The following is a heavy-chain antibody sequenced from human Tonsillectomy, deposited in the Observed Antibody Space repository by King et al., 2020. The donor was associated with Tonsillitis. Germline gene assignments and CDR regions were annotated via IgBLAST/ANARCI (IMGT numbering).Heavy chain of an antibody. V-gene: IGHV3-23*03. CDR1: GFTFSSYA. Sequence: DVQLVESGGGLVQPGGSLRLSCAASGFTFSSYAMSWVRQAPGKGLEWVSVIYSGGSSTYYADSVKGRFTISRDNSKNTLYLQMNSLRDEDTAVYYCAKPEGVVGATAGFDYWGQGTLVTVSS. CDR2: IYSGGSST. J-gene: IGHJ4*02. D-gene: IGHD1-26*01. CDR3: AKPEGVVGATAGFDY.